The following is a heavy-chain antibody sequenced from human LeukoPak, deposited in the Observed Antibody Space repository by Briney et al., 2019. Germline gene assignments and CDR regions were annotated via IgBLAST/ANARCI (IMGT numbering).Heavy chain of an antibody. Sequence: GESLQISCQGSGYSFTSYWIGWVRQLPGKGLEWMGIIYPGDSDTRYSPSFQGQVTISADKSISTAYLQWSSLKASDTAMYYRARQARDYVWGSYRYTPYFDYWGQGTLVTVSS. D-gene: IGHD3-16*02. CDR1: GYSFTSYW. V-gene: IGHV5-51*01. J-gene: IGHJ4*02. CDR3: ARQARDYVWGSYRYTPYFDY. CDR2: IYPGDSDT.